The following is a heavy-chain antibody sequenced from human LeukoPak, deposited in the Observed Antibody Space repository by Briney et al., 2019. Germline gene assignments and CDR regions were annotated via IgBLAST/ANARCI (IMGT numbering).Heavy chain of an antibody. J-gene: IGHJ6*02. CDR1: GFTFTSSA. Sequence: SVKVSCKASGFTFTSSAMQWVRQARGQRLEWIGWIVVGSGNTNYAQKFQERVTITRDMSTSTAYMELSSLRSDDTAVYYCAAPSSTEYYYYGMDVWGQGTTVTVSS. CDR3: AAPSSTEYYYYGMDV. CDR2: IVVGSGNT. V-gene: IGHV1-58*02.